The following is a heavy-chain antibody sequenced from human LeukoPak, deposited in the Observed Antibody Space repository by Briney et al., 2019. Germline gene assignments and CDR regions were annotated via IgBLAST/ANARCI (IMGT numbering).Heavy chain of an antibody. CDR1: GGTFSSYA. V-gene: IGHV1-69*13. Sequence: GASVKVSCKASGGTFSSYAISWVRQAPGQGLEWMGGIIPIFGTANYAQKFQGRVTITADESTSTAYMELSSLRSEDTAVYYCASKTGYCSSTSCYRFDYWGQGTLVTVSS. J-gene: IGHJ4*02. D-gene: IGHD2-2*02. CDR2: IIPIFGTA. CDR3: ASKTGYCSSTSCYRFDY.